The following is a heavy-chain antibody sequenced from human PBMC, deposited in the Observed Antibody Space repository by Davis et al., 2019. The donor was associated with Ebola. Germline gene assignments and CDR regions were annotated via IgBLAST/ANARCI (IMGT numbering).Heavy chain of an antibody. J-gene: IGHJ6*04. CDR2: IIPTFGTA. D-gene: IGHD6-19*01. CDR1: GGSFNSYA. CDR3: ARDHGGAVASGGNYYFMDV. V-gene: IGHV1-69*13. Sequence: SVKVSCKASGGSFNSYAISRVRQAPGQGLEWLGGIIPTFGTANYAQKFQGRVTIAADESTNTAYMELSSLTSEDTAIYYCARDHGGAVASGGNYYFMDVWGEGTTVTVSS.